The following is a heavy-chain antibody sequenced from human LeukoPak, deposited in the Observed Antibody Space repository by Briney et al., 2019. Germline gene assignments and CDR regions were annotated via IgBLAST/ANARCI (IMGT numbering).Heavy chain of an antibody. CDR2: IYHSGST. J-gene: IGHJ4*02. CDR3: ARDLLYSSGRYVDY. V-gene: IGHV4-4*02. CDR1: GFTFSSSAM. Sequence: PGGSLRLSCAASGFTFSSSAMSWVRQPPGKGLEWIGEIYHSGSTNYNPSLKSRVTISVDKSKNQFSLKLSSVTAADTAVYYCARDLLYSSGRYVDYWGQGTLVTVSS. D-gene: IGHD6-19*01.